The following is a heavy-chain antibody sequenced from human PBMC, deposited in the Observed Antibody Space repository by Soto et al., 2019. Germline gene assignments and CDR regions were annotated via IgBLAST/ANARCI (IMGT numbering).Heavy chain of an antibody. CDR3: AFPGMAASGKTGFDY. D-gene: IGHD6-13*01. V-gene: IGHV3-23*01. CDR1: GFTFSNYD. CDR2: ISSGGST. J-gene: IGHJ4*02. Sequence: GGSLRLSCAASGFTFSNYDMSWVRQSPGKGLEWVSTISSGGSTYYAGSVKGRFTISRDNSMSTLSLQVTSLRAEGTAIYYCAFPGMAASGKTGFDYWGQGTLVTSPQ.